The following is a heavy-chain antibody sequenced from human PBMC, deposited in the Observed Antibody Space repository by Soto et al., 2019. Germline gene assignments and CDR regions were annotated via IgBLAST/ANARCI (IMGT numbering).Heavy chain of an antibody. Sequence: GGSLRLSCAASGFTFNSYGMHWVRHAPGKGLEWVSAISGSGGSTYYADSVKGRFTISRDNSKNTLYLQMNSLRAEDTAVYYCAKDQGSSGYYYHAFDIWGQGTMVTVSS. V-gene: IGHV3-23*01. D-gene: IGHD3-22*01. CDR1: GFTFNSYG. CDR2: ISGSGGST. J-gene: IGHJ3*02. CDR3: AKDQGSSGYYYHAFDI.